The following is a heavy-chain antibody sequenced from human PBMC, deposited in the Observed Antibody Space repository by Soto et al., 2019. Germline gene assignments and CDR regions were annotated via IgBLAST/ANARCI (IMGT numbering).Heavy chain of an antibody. V-gene: IGHV4-59*01. CDR1: GGSISSYY. Sequence: PSETLSLTCTVSGGSISSYYWSWIRQPPGKGLEWIGYIYYSGSTNYNPSLKSRVTISVDTSKNQFSLKLSSVTAADTAVYYCARVHYYDSSGYYRPPTVHYHGMDVWGQGTTVTVSS. J-gene: IGHJ6*02. CDR3: ARVHYYDSSGYYRPPTVHYHGMDV. D-gene: IGHD3-22*01. CDR2: IYYSGST.